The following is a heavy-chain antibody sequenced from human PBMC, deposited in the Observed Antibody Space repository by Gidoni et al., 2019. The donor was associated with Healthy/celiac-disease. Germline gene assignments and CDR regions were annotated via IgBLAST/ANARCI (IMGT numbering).Heavy chain of an antibody. J-gene: IGHJ3*02. CDR2: ISWNSGSI. V-gene: IGHV3-9*01. D-gene: IGHD6-19*01. Sequence: EVQLVASGGVLVQPGGSLRLSCAASGFTFADYAMHWVRQAPGKGLEWVSGISWNSGSIGYADSVKGRFTISRDNAKNSLYLKMNSLRAEDTALYYCAKDIATQWLVRSGAFDIWGQGTMVTVSS. CDR3: AKDIATQWLVRSGAFDI. CDR1: GFTFADYA.